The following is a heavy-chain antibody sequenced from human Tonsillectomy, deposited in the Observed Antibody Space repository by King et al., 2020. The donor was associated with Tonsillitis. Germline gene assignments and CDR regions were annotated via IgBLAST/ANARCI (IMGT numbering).Heavy chain of an antibody. Sequence: VQLVESGGGLVQPGGSLRLSCTASGFTFSSHWMSWVRQAPGKGLEYVANINPDGSEENYVDSVKGRFTISRDNAKNSLYLQMHSLRVEDTAVYYCARDGRLLFSWGPGTLVTVSS. CDR3: ARDGRLLFS. V-gene: IGHV3-7*01. CDR2: INPDGSEE. D-gene: IGHD1-26*01. CDR1: GFTFSSHW. J-gene: IGHJ5*02.